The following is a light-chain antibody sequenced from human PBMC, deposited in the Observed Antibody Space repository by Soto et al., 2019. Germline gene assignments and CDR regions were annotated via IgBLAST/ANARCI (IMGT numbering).Light chain of an antibody. CDR2: DAS. CDR3: QQYNGN. Sequence: QMTQSPSTLSASVGDRVTITCRASQNINNWLAWYQQRPGKAPKVLIYDASSLVSGVPSRFSGSRSGTEFTLTSSSLQPDDSATYYCQQYNGNFGQGTKLEIK. J-gene: IGKJ2*01. V-gene: IGKV1-5*01. CDR1: QNINNW.